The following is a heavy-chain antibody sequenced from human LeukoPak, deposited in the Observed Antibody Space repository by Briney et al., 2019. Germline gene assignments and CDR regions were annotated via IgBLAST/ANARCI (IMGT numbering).Heavy chain of an antibody. V-gene: IGHV3-30*18. CDR1: GFTFSSYG. J-gene: IGHJ5*02. Sequence: PGGSLRLSCAASGFTFSSYGMHWVRQAPGKGLEWVAVISYDGSNKYYADSVKGRFTISRDNSKNTLYLQMNSLRAEDTAVYYCAKGGLRMPFDPWGQGTLVNVSS. CDR3: AKGGLRMPFDP. CDR2: ISYDGSNK. D-gene: IGHD2-2*01.